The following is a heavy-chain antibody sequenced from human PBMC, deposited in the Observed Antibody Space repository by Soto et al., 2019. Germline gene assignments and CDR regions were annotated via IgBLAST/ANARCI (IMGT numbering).Heavy chain of an antibody. D-gene: IGHD3-3*01. CDR3: ATQSPYLYDSWSGYCY. V-gene: IGHV3-23*01. CDR1: GFTFSSYA. Sequence: GGSLRLSCAASGFTFSSYAMIWVRQAPVNGLEFVSAISGIFGSTYYADSVKGRFTISRYNSKNTLYLQMNSLRAYYTALYYFATQSPYLYDSWSGYCYWGQGTLVTVSS. CDR2: ISGIFGST. J-gene: IGHJ4*02.